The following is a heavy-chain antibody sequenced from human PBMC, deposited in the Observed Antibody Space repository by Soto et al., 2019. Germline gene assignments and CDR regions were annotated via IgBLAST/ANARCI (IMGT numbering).Heavy chain of an antibody. CDR3: AKDGNDYGDYDTYYYYYMDV. J-gene: IGHJ6*03. CDR2: ISGSGGST. V-gene: IGHV3-23*01. D-gene: IGHD4-17*01. Sequence: GGSLRLSCAASGFTVSSNYMSWVRQAPGKGLEWVSVISGSGGSTYYADSVKGRFTISRDNSKNTLYLQMNSLRAEDTAVYYCAKDGNDYGDYDTYYYYYMDVWGKGTTVTVSS. CDR1: GFTVSSNY.